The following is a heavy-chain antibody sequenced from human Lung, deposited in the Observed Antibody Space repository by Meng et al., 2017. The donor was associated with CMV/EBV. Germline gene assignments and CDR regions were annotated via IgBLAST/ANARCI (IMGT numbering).Heavy chain of an antibody. CDR2: VHYSGST. Sequence: SXTXSLXCTVSGGSVSSGSYYWSWIRQPPGKGLEWIGYVHYSGSTNYNPSLKSRVTISLDTSKNQFSLRLSSVTAADTAVYFCARFLDSWFYFDSWGQGTSVTVSS. D-gene: IGHD6-13*01. J-gene: IGHJ4*02. CDR1: GGSVSSGSYY. CDR3: ARFLDSWFYFDS. V-gene: IGHV4-61*01.